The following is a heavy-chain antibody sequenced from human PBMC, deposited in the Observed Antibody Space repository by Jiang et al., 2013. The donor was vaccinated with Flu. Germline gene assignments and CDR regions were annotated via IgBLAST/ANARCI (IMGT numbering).Heavy chain of an antibody. Sequence: QLLESGGGLVQPGGSLRLSCSASGFTFSSYAMHWVRQAPGKGLEYVSAISSNGGSTYYADSVKGRFTISRDNSKNTLSLQMSSLRAEDTAVYYCAKRSVTIFTSNGYFDYWGQGTLVTVSS. CDR2: ISSNGGST. CDR1: GFTFSSYA. J-gene: IGHJ4*02. D-gene: IGHD3-3*01. V-gene: IGHV3-64D*06. CDR3: AKRSVTIFTSNGYFDY.